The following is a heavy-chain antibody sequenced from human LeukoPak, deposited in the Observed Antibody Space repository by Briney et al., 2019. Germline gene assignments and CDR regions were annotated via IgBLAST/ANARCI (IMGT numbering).Heavy chain of an antibody. Sequence: KPSETLSLTCTVSGGSIGSYYWSWIRQPPGKGLEWIGYIYYSGSTNYSPSLKSRVTISVDTSKNQFSLKLSSVTAADTAVYYCARHRPLLRYSSGWYAYYFDYWGQGTLVTVSS. D-gene: IGHD6-19*01. V-gene: IGHV4-59*01. CDR2: IYYSGST. J-gene: IGHJ4*02. CDR1: GGSIGSYY. CDR3: ARHRPLLRYSSGWYAYYFDY.